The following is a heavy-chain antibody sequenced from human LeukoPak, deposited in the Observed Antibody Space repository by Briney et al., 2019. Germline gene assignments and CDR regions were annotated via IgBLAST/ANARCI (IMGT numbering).Heavy chain of an antibody. CDR2: ISGSGGST. CDR1: GFTFSSYA. J-gene: IGHJ4*02. V-gene: IGHV3-23*01. Sequence: GGSLRLPCAASGFTFSSYAMSWVRQAPGKGLEWVSAISGSGGSTYYADSVKGRFTISRDNSKNTLYLQMNSLRAEDTAVYYCAKDMGIAVALDYWGQGTLVTVSS. CDR3: AKDMGIAVALDY. D-gene: IGHD6-19*01.